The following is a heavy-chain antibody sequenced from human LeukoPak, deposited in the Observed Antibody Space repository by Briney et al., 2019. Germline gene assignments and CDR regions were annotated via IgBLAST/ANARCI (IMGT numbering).Heavy chain of an antibody. CDR2: MSNSGHT. CDR3: ARVSAAGTGPDS. Sequence: SETLSLTCTVSGDSVSSGDYYWSWIRQPPGKGLEWIGFMSNSGHTDSTPSLKSRVTISLDTSKNQFSLKLNSVTAADTAVYYCARVSAAGTGPDSWGQGTLVTVSS. V-gene: IGHV4-61*08. J-gene: IGHJ4*02. D-gene: IGHD6-13*01. CDR1: GDSVSSGDYY.